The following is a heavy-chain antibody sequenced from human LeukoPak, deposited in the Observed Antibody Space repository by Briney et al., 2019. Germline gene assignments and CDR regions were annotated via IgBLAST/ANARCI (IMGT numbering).Heavy chain of an antibody. J-gene: IGHJ3*02. CDR1: GFTFSSYA. CDR2: IYSGGST. V-gene: IGHV3-53*01. Sequence: GGSLRLSCAASGFTFSSYAMSWVRQAPGKGLEWVSVIYSGGSTYYADSVKGRFTISRDNSKNTLYLQMNSLRAEDTAVYYCARVTGFWSGPTIPVAFDIWGQGTMVTVSS. CDR3: ARVTGFWSGPTIPVAFDI. D-gene: IGHD3-3*01.